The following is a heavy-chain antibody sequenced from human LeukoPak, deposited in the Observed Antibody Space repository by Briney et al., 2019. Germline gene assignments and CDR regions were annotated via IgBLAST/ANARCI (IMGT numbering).Heavy chain of an antibody. V-gene: IGHV4-39*01. CDR1: GGSTTLYSDY. D-gene: IGHD3-22*01. CDR3: ARHRGSSGYYDYFDY. Sequence: SETLSLTCTVSGGSTTLYSDYWGWIRQPPGRGLEWIGSVYYSGSTNYNPSLKSRVTISVDTSKNQFSLKLSSVTAADTAVYYCARHRGSSGYYDYFDYWGQGTLVTVSS. J-gene: IGHJ4*02. CDR2: VYYSGST.